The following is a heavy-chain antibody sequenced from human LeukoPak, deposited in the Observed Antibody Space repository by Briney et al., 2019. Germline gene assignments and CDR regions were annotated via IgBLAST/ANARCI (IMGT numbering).Heavy chain of an antibody. D-gene: IGHD3-22*01. J-gene: IGHJ4*02. V-gene: IGHV4-4*07. CDR3: AREIGDYYDSSGYRTYYFDY. CDR2: IYTSGST. CDR1: GGSISSYY. Sequence: SETLSLTCTVSGGSISSYYWSWIRQPDGKGLEWIGRIYTSGSTNYNPSLKSRVTMSVDTSKNQISLKLSSVTAADTAVYYCAREIGDYYDSSGYRTYYFDYWGQGTLVTVSS.